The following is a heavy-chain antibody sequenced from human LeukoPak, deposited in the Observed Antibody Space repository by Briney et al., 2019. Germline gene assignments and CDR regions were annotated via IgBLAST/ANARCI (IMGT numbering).Heavy chain of an antibody. CDR1: GYTFTSYY. CDR3: AREFGGLYYFDY. CDR2: INPSGGST. Sequence: ASVKVSCKASGYTFTSYYMHWVRQAPGQGLEWMGIINPSGGSTSYAQRFQGRVTMTRDTSTSTVYMELSSLRSEDTAVYYCAREFGGLYYFDYWGQGTLVTVSS. J-gene: IGHJ4*02. D-gene: IGHD4-23*01. V-gene: IGHV1-46*01.